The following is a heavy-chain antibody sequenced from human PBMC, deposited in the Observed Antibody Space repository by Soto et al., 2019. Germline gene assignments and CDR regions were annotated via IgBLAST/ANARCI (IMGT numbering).Heavy chain of an antibody. D-gene: IGHD3-22*01. CDR2: ISYDGSKR. Sequence: QVQLVESGGGVVQPGRSLRLSCAASGFTFSHYAIHWVRQAPGKGLEWVALISYDGSKRYYADSVRGRFTISRDNSKNTLYVQMNSLRAEDTAVYYCAREKGNYHDSSGPFDCWGQGTLVTVSS. CDR1: GFTFSHYA. V-gene: IGHV3-30-3*01. J-gene: IGHJ4*02. CDR3: AREKGNYHDSSGPFDC.